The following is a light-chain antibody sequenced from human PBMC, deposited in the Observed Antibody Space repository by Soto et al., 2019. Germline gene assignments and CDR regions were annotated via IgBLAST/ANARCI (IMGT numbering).Light chain of an antibody. CDR3: QQYGSSPLYT. V-gene: IGKV3-20*01. J-gene: IGKJ2*01. CDR1: QSVSSSY. Sequence: EIVLTQSPGTLSLSPGEGATLSCRASQSVSSSYLAWYQQKPGQSPRLLIYGASSRATGIPDRFSGSGSGTDFTLTTSRLEAEDFAVYYCQQYGSSPLYTFGQGTKLEIK. CDR2: GAS.